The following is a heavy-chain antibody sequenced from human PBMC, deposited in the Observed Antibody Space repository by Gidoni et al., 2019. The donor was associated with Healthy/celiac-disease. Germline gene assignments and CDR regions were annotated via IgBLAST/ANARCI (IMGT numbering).Heavy chain of an antibody. D-gene: IGHD6-19*01. J-gene: IGHJ6*02. V-gene: IGHV4-34*01. CDR2: INHSGST. CDR1: GGSFSGYY. CDR3: ARGELIAVAGRRTWSPDGMDV. Sequence: QVQLQQWGAGLLKPSETLSLTCAVYGGSFSGYYWRWIRQPPGKGLEWIGEINHSGSTNYNPSLKSRVTISVDTSKNQFSLKLSSVTAADTAVYYCARGELIAVAGRRTWSPDGMDVWGQGTTVTVSS.